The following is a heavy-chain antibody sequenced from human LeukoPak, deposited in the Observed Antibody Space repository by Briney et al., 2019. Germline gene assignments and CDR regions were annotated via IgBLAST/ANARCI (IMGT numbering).Heavy chain of an antibody. D-gene: IGHD6-13*01. Sequence: GGSLRLSCAASGFTFSSYGMHWVRQAPGKGLEWVAVISYDESNKYFADSVKGRFTISRDNSKNTFYLQMNSLRAEDTAVYYCAKQLYSRGPVGYWGQGTLVTVSS. V-gene: IGHV3-30*18. CDR2: ISYDESNK. J-gene: IGHJ4*02. CDR1: GFTFSSYG. CDR3: AKQLYSRGPVGY.